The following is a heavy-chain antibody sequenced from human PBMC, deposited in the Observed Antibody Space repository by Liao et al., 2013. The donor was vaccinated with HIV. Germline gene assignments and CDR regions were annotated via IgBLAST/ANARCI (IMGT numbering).Heavy chain of an antibody. CDR1: GGSFSAYY. CDR2: IDHSGST. CDR3: ARAPNWGSIDY. Sequence: QVQLQQWGAGLLKPSETLSLTCAVYGGSFSAYYWSWIRQPPGKGLEWIGEIDHSGSTNYSPSLKSRVTISVDTSKKQFSLNLASLTAADTAVYYCARAPNWGSIDYWGRDPWSPSPQ. D-gene: IGHD3-16*01. V-gene: IGHV4-34*01. J-gene: IGHJ4*02.